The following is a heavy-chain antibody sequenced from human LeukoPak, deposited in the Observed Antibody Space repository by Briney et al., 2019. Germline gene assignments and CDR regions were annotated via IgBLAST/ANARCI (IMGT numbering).Heavy chain of an antibody. CDR1: GFAFSRYW. CDR2: IYTDGTTK. V-gene: IGHV3-74*01. Sequence: PGGSLRLSCAASGFAFSRYWMHWIRQAPGKGLVWVSAIYTDGTTKRYADSVKGRFTFSRDNAKNTLYLQMNSLSVEDTAVYYCASLVVTDDWAFDIWGQGTMVTVSS. D-gene: IGHD2-21*02. J-gene: IGHJ3*02. CDR3: ASLVVTDDWAFDI.